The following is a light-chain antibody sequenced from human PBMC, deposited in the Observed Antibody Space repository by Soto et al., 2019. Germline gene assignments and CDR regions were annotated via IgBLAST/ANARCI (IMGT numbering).Light chain of an antibody. CDR1: SGHSSYA. V-gene: IGLV4-69*01. CDR2: LNSDGSH. J-gene: IGLJ3*02. CDR3: QTWGTGIPWV. Sequence: QLVLTQSPSASASLGASAKLTCTLSSGHSSYAIAWHQQQPEKGPRYLMKLNSDGSHSKGDGIPDRFSGSSSGAERYLTISSLQSEDEADYYCQTWGTGIPWVFGGGTQLTVL.